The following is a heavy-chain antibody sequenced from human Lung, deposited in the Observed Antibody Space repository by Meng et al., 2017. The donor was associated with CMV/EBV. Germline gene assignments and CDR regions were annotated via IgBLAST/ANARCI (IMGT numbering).Heavy chain of an antibody. J-gene: IGHJ6*02. CDR3: AKAPNLYYYYGLDV. CDR1: GFSFTNSW. CDR2: IYPGDSET. Sequence: ESXKISXKASGFSFTNSWVGWVRQMPGKGLEWMAFIYPGDSETKYSPAFQGQVTISADKSISTAYLQWSSLKASDTAMYYCAKAPNLYYYYGLDVWGQGPTVTVSS. V-gene: IGHV5-51*01.